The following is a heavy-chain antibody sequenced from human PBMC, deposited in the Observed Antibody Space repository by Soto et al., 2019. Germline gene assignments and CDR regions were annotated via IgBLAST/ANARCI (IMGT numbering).Heavy chain of an antibody. Sequence: SVKVSCKASGYTFTSYYMDWVRQAPGQGLEWMGRIIPILGIANYAQKFQGRVTITADKSTSTAYMELSSLRSEDTAVYYCARPSRGILTGYYNRTHHYYYYGMDVWGQGTTVTVS. J-gene: IGHJ6*02. V-gene: IGHV1-69*02. CDR2: IIPILGIA. CDR1: GYTFTSYY. D-gene: IGHD3-9*01. CDR3: ARPSRGILTGYYNRTHHYYYYGMDV.